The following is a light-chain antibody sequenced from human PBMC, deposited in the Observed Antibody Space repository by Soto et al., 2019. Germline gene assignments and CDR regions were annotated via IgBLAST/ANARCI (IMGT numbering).Light chain of an antibody. Sequence: EIVMTQSPATLSVSPGERATLSCRASQSVSSVLAWYQQKPGQSPSLLIYGASTRATGIPARFSGSGSGTEFTLTISSLQSEDFAVYYCQQFNNWPYTFGQGTKLEIK. J-gene: IGKJ2*01. V-gene: IGKV3-15*01. CDR1: QSVSSV. CDR2: GAS. CDR3: QQFNNWPYT.